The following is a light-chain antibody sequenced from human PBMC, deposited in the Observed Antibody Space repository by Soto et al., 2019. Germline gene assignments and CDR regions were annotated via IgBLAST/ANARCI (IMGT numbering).Light chain of an antibody. J-gene: IGKJ5*01. V-gene: IGKV1-39*01. Sequence: DIQMTQSPSSLYASVGDRVTITCRASKTISNYLNWYQKKPGKAPKLLIYKAPTLKSGVPSRFSGSGSGTDFTLTISSLQPEDFATYYCQQSYSTPITFGQGTRLEIK. CDR1: KTISNY. CDR2: KAP. CDR3: QQSYSTPIT.